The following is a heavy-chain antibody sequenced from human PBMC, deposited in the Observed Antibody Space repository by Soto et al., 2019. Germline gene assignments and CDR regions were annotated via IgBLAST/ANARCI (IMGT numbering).Heavy chain of an antibody. V-gene: IGHV1-2*02. D-gene: IGHD2-2*02. CDR2: INPNSGGT. CDR3: EREGSCTSNSCYIDNY. CDR1: GYTFTGYY. Sequence: GASVKVSCKASGYTFTGYYMHWVRQAPGQGLEWMGWINPNSGGTNYAQKFQGRVTMTRDTSISTAYMELSRLRSDDTAVYYCEREGSCTSNSCYIDNYWGQGTLVTVSS. J-gene: IGHJ4*02.